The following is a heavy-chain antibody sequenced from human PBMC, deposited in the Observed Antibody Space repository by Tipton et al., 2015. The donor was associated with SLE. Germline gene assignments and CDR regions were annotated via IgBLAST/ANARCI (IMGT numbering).Heavy chain of an antibody. CDR3: ARDLSSGWYKDAFDI. V-gene: IGHV4-38-2*02. CDR1: GYSISSSYY. D-gene: IGHD6-19*01. CDR2: IYHSGST. J-gene: IGHJ3*02. Sequence: TLSLTCAVSGYSISSSYYWGWIRQPPGKGLEWIGTIYHSGSTYYNPSLKSRVTISVDTSKNQFSLKLSSVTAADTAVYYCARDLSSGWYKDAFDIWGQGTMVTVSS.